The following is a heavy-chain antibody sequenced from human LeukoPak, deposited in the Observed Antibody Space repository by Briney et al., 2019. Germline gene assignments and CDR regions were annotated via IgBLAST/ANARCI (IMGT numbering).Heavy chain of an antibody. J-gene: IGHJ4*02. CDR1: GYSISSGYY. CDR2: IYHSGIT. CDR3: ARLVIVVPFDY. V-gene: IGHV4-38-2*01. Sequence: SESLSLTCAVSGYSISSGYYWGWIRQPPGKGLEWIGSIYHSGITYYNPSLKSRVTISVDTSKNQFSLKLSSVTAADTAVYYCARLVIVVPFDYWGQGTLVTVSS. D-gene: IGHD2-2*01.